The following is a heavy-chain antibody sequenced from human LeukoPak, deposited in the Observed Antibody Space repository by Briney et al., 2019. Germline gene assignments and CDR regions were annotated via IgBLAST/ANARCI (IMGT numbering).Heavy chain of an antibody. J-gene: IGHJ6*03. CDR2: INSAGSST. CDR3: ARDGYTYYMDV. CDR1: GFTFSSHW. Sequence: GGSLRLSYAASGFTFSSHWMYWVRQVPGKGLVWVSRINSAGSSTSNADSVEGRFTTSRDNAKNTLYLQMSSLRAEDTAVYYCARDGYTYYMDVWGKGTTVTVSS. D-gene: IGHD5-18*01. V-gene: IGHV3-74*01.